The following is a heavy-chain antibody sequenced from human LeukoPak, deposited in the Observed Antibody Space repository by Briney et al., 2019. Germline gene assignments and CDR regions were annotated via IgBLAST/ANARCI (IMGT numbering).Heavy chain of an antibody. V-gene: IGHV4-31*03. J-gene: IGHJ6*02. CDR2: IYYSGTT. CDR1: GGSISSGGYY. CDR3: AREVSDSRAYYYGMDV. D-gene: IGHD3-22*01. Sequence: SETLSLTCTVSGGSISSGGYYWSWIRQHPGKGLEWIGYIYYSGTTYYNPSLKSRVTISVDTSKNQFSLKLSSVTAADTAVYYCAREVSDSRAYYYGMDVWGQGTTVTASS.